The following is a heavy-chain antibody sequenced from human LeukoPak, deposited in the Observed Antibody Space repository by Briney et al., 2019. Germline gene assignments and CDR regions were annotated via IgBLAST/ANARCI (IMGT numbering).Heavy chain of an antibody. CDR2: ISGSGGST. CDR3: AKAGQWLVFYYGMDV. D-gene: IGHD6-19*01. V-gene: IGHV3-23*01. Sequence: GGSLRLSCAASGFTFSSYAMSWVRQAPGKGLEWVSAISGSGGSTYYADSVKGRFTTSRDNSKNTLYLQMNSLRAEDTAVYYCAKAGQWLVFYYGMDVWGQGTTVTVSS. CDR1: GFTFSSYA. J-gene: IGHJ6*02.